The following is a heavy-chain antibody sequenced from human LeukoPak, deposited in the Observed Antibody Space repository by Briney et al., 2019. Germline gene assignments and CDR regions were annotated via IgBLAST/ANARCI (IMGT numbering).Heavy chain of an antibody. V-gene: IGHV3-11*01. D-gene: IGHD1-26*01. CDR2: ISSSGSTI. CDR1: GFTFSDYY. J-gene: IGHJ4*02. CDR3: ARGGWEPYFDY. Sequence: PGGSLRLSCEGSGFTFSDYYMSWIRQAPGKGPEWVSYISSSGSTIYYTDSVKGRFTISRDNAKNSLYLQMNSLRAEDTAVYYCARGGWEPYFDYWGRGTLVTVSS.